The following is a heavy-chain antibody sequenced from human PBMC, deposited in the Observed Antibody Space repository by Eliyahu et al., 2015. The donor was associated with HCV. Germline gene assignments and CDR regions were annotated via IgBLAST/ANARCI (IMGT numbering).Heavy chain of an antibody. CDR2: VIPIFGTA. Sequence: QVQLVQSGAEVKKPGSSVKVSCXASGGTFXNYAISWVRQAPGQGLEWXGGVIPIFGTANYAQKFQGRVTITADRSTSTAYMELTSLRSDDTAVYYCARAGEMATMLGSGAFDIWGQGTMVTVSS. V-gene: IGHV1-69*06. CDR1: GGTFXNYA. D-gene: IGHD5-24*01. CDR3: ARAGEMATMLGSGAFDI. J-gene: IGHJ3*02.